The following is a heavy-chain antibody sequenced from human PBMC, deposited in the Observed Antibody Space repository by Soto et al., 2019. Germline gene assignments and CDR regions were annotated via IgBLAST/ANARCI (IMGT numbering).Heavy chain of an antibody. CDR1: GFTFSSYA. J-gene: IGHJ6*02. D-gene: IGHD4-17*01. CDR2: ISYDGSNK. CDR3: AREDGDYTSRYYYYYGMDV. V-gene: IGHV3-30-3*01. Sequence: GGSLRLSCAASGFTFSSYAMHWVRQAPGKGLEWVAVISYDGSNKYYADSVKGRFTISRDNSKNTLYLQMNSLRAEDTAVYYCAREDGDYTSRYYYYYGMDVWGQGTTVTVSS.